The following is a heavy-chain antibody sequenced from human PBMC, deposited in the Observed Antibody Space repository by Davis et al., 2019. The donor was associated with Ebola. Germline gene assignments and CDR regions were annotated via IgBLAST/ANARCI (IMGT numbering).Heavy chain of an antibody. D-gene: IGHD6-13*01. J-gene: IGHJ5*02. V-gene: IGHV3-9*01. CDR3: VKDVAAGKGAGWFDP. Sequence: GGSLRLSCAASGFIFGHYAMHWVRHAPGKGLEWVSSISWNSGDVGYADSVKGRFTIFRDNANNSLYLQMNSLRAEDTALYYCVKDVAAGKGAGWFDPWGQGTLVTVSS. CDR1: GFIFGHYA. CDR2: ISWNSGDV.